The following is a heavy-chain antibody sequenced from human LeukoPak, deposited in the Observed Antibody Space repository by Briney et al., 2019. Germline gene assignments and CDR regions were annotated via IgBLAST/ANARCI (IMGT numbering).Heavy chain of an antibody. CDR2: INPNSGGT. Sequence: ASVKVSCTASGYTFTGYYMHWVRQAPGQGLEWMGWINPNSGGTNYAQKFQGRVTMTRDTSISTAYMELSRLRSDDTAVYYCARDLEYSSSSDLAFDIWGQGTMVTVPS. CDR3: ARDLEYSSSSDLAFDI. J-gene: IGHJ3*02. V-gene: IGHV1-2*02. D-gene: IGHD6-6*01. CDR1: GYTFTGYY.